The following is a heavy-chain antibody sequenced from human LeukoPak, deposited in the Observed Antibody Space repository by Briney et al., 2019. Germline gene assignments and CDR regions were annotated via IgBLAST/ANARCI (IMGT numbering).Heavy chain of an antibody. D-gene: IGHD3-22*01. V-gene: IGHV1-58*01. CDR1: GFTFTSSA. CDR3: ARERTKTYYDRTPDAFDI. J-gene: IGHJ3*02. CDR2: IVVGSGNT. Sequence: GASVKVSCKASGFTFTSSAVQWVRQARGQRLEWIGWIVVGSGNTNYAQKFQERVTITRDMFTSTAYMELSSLRSEDTAVYYCARERTKTYYDRTPDAFDIWGQGTMVTVSS.